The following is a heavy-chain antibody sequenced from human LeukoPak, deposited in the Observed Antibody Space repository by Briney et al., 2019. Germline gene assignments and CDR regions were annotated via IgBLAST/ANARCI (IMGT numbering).Heavy chain of an antibody. CDR3: ARVYYDILTGYFEDY. CDR1: GGSISSYY. V-gene: IGHV4-4*07. J-gene: IGHJ4*02. CDR2: IYTSGST. Sequence: KPSETLSLTCTVSGGSISSYYWSWIRQPAGKGLEWIGRIYTSGSTNYNPSLKSRVTMSVDTSKNQFSLKLSSVTAADSAVSYCARVYYDILTGYFEDYWGQGTLVTVSS. D-gene: IGHD3-9*01.